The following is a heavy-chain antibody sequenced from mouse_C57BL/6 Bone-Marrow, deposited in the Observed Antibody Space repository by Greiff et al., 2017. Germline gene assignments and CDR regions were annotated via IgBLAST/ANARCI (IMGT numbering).Heavy chain of an antibody. CDR2: IHPNSGST. J-gene: IGHJ4*01. Sequence: QVQLQQPGAELVKPGASVKLSCKASGYTFTSYWMHWVKQRPGQGLEWIGMIHPNSGSTNYNEKFKSKATLTADKSSSTAYMQFSSLTSEDSAIYYCARWLLGMDYWGQGTSVTVSA. CDR1: GYTFTSYW. V-gene: IGHV1-64*01. D-gene: IGHD2-3*01. CDR3: ARWLLGMDY.